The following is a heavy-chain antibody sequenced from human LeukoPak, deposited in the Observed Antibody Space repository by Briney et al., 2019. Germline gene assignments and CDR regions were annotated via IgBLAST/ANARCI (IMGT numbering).Heavy chain of an antibody. Sequence: PSETLSLTCTVSGDSISSYYWSWIRQPPGKGLEWIGYIYYSGSTKYNPSLKSRATMSLDTSKTQFSLNLSSVTAADTAVYYCARKSFHTSSYDYWGQGTLVTVSS. CDR1: GDSISSYY. D-gene: IGHD6-13*01. CDR2: IYYSGST. V-gene: IGHV4-59*01. CDR3: ARKSFHTSSYDY. J-gene: IGHJ4*02.